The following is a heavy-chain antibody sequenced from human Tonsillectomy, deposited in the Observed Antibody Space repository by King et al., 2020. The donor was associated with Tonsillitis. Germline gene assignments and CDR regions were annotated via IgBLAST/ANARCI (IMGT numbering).Heavy chain of an antibody. V-gene: IGHV1-18*01. CDR1: AYTFPNYD. Sequence: VQLVVSGPEVKKPGASVKVSCKASAYTFPNYDITWVRRAPGQGLEWMGWISTYNYNTNFAQKLQGRVTMATDTSTSTAYMELRSLTSVDTAVYYCATDRHQLLDYWGQGTLVTVSS. CDR3: ATDRHQLLDY. CDR2: ISTYNYNT. J-gene: IGHJ4*02. D-gene: IGHD2-2*01.